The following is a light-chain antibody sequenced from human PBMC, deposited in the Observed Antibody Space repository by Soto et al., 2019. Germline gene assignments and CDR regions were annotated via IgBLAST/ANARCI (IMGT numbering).Light chain of an antibody. J-gene: IGLJ3*02. Sequence: QSALTQPPSASGTPGQTVVISCSGSNSNIETNYVFWYQQLPGAAPKPLMYRNSQRPSGVPDRFSGSKSGTSASLAISGLRSDDEADYYCASWDDSLIGWVFGGGTKLTVL. CDR3: ASWDDSLIGWV. CDR1: NSNIETNY. V-gene: IGLV1-47*01. CDR2: RNS.